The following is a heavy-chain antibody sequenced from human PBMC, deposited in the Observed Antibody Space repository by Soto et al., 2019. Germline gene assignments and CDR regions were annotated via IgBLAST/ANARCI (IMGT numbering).Heavy chain of an antibody. CDR1: GFSLSTSGVG. Sequence: SGPTLVNPTQTLTLTCTFSGFSLSTSGVGVGWIRQPPGKALEWLALIYWDDDKLYSPSLKSRLTITKDTSKNQVVLTMTNTDPVDTATYYCAHSPSHCISTSCYGAGWFDPWGQGTLVTVSS. CDR2: IYWDDDK. CDR3: AHSPSHCISTSCYGAGWFDP. V-gene: IGHV2-5*02. J-gene: IGHJ5*02. D-gene: IGHD2-2*01.